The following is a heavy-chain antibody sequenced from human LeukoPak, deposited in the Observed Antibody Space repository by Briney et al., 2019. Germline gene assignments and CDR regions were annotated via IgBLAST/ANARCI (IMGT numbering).Heavy chain of an antibody. V-gene: IGHV4-59*01. Sequence: PSETLSLTCTVSGVSISTYYWSWIRQPPGKGLEWIGYIYYSGNTNYNPSLKSRVTISVDTSENQFSLELSSVTAADTAVYYCARAYTSWSFDYWGQGTLVTVSS. CDR2: IYYSGNT. J-gene: IGHJ4*02. D-gene: IGHD2-2*02. CDR3: ARAYTSWSFDY. CDR1: GVSISTYY.